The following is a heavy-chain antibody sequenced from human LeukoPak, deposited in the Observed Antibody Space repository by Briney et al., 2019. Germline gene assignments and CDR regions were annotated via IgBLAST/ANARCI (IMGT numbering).Heavy chain of an antibody. CDR1: GFTFSSYG. CDR3: ARDFFPSWAYSRYEFRGGFYYYYYGMDV. Sequence: GRSLRLSCAASGFTFSSYGMHWVRQAPGKGLEWVAVIWYDGSNKYYADSVKGRFTISRDNSKNTLYLQMNSLRAEDTAVYYCARDFFPSWAYSRYEFRGGFYYYYYGMDVWGQGTTVTVSS. V-gene: IGHV3-33*01. D-gene: IGHD5-12*01. CDR2: IWYDGSNK. J-gene: IGHJ6*02.